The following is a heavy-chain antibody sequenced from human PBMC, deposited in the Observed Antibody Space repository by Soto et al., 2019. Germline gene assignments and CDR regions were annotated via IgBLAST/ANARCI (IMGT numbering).Heavy chain of an antibody. Sequence: QVQLVQSGAEVKKPGASVKVSCKASGYTFTSYDINWVRLATGQGLEWMGWMNPNSGNTAYAQTFQGRVTMTRNTSIITAYMELSSLRSEDTTVYYCARLKQDYAVAWGQGTLVTVSS. J-gene: IGHJ5*02. CDR2: MNPNSGNT. CDR3: ARLKQDYAVA. V-gene: IGHV1-8*01. CDR1: GYTFTSYD. D-gene: IGHD3-16*01.